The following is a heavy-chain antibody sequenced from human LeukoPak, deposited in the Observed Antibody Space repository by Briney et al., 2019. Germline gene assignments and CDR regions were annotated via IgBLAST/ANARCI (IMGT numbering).Heavy chain of an antibody. CDR3: VKLSSGSGSKFGFDA. V-gene: IGHV3-23*01. CDR1: GFPFGSYA. D-gene: IGHD6-19*01. J-gene: IGHJ4*02. Sequence: GGSLRLSCAASGFPFGSYAMSWVRQTPGKSLEWVSIITNIGVTTYYADSVRGRFTISRDNSKNILYLQMNSLTAEDTAVYYCVKLSSGSGSKFGFDAWGQGTLVTVSS. CDR2: ITNIGVTT.